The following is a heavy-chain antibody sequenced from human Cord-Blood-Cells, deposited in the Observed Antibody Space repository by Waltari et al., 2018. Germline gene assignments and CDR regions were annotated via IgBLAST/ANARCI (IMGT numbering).Heavy chain of an antibody. V-gene: IGHV4-59*01. J-gene: IGHJ4*02. CDR3: XGXXEPXSADY. Sequence: QVQLQESGPGLVKPSETLSLTCTVSGGSISSYYWSWIRQPPGKGLEWIWYIYYSGSTNYDPSLKSRVTISVDTSKXXXSLXLSXVTAADTAVYXXXGXXEPXSADYWGQGTLVTVSS. CDR1: GGSISSYY. CDR2: IYYSGST. D-gene: IGHD1-1*01.